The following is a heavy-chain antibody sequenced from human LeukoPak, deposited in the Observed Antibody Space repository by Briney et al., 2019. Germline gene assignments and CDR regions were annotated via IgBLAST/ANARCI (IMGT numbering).Heavy chain of an antibody. V-gene: IGHV1-2*02. D-gene: IGHD2-15*01. CDR3: ARARDIVVLVAAHP. CDR2: INPNSGGT. Sequence: ASVTFSCKASGYTFTGYYMHWVRQAPGQGLEWMGWINPNSGGTNYAQKFQGRVTMTRDTSISTAYMELSRLRSDDTAVYYCARARDIVVLVAAHPWGQGSLVSVSS. J-gene: IGHJ5*02. CDR1: GYTFTGYY.